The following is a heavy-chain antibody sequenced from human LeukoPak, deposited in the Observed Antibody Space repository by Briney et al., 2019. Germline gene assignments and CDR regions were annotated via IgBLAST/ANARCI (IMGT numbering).Heavy chain of an antibody. J-gene: IGHJ6*02. CDR3: ARDARGSSYMDV. Sequence: PSETLSLTCTVSGGSIRSSYYYWGWIRQPPGKGLEWIGYIYYSGSTNYNPSLKSRVTISVDTSKNQFSLKVSSVTAADTAVYYCARDARGSSYMDVWGQGTTVTVSS. CDR1: GGSIRSSYYY. CDR2: IYYSGST. V-gene: IGHV4-61*01. D-gene: IGHD3-10*01.